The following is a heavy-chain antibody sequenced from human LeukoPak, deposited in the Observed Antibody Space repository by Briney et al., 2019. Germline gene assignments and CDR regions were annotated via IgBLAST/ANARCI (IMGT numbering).Heavy chain of an antibody. CDR2: ISASGETT. V-gene: IGHV3-23*01. J-gene: IGHJ4*02. D-gene: IGHD6-13*01. CDR3: ARTPYSSSWTLGY. CDR1: GFTFSTYA. Sequence: GSLRLSCAASGFTFSTYAMSWVRQAPGKGLEWVSAISASGETTYYADSVKGRFTISRDNAKNTLYLQMNSLRAEDTAVYYCARTPYSSSWTLGYWGQGTLVTVSS.